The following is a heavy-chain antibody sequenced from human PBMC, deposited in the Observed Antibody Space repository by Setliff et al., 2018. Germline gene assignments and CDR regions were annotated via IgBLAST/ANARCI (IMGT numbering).Heavy chain of an antibody. V-gene: IGHV4-4*08. D-gene: IGHD2-15*01. CDR1: DVSISGYY. J-gene: IGHJ5*01. Sequence: PSETLSLTCTVSDVSISGYYWSWIRQPPGKGLGWIGYIHSSGRSNYNPSLKSRVTTSIDTSKNQFSLKLSSVTAADTAVYYCARARHCSGGRCYWTWLDSWAQGTLVTVSS. CDR2: IHSSGRS. CDR3: ARARHCSGGRCYWTWLDS.